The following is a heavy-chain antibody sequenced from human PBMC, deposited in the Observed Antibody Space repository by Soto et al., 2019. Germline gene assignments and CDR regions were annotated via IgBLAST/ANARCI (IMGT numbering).Heavy chain of an antibody. J-gene: IGHJ6*02. D-gene: IGHD6-13*01. CDR1: GYTFTSYG. CDR3: ARDLLYSSSHSPSKNYYYYGMDV. V-gene: IGHV1-18*01. CDR2: ISAYNGNT. Sequence: ASVKVSCKASGYTFTSYGISWVRQAPGQGLEWMGWISAYNGNTNYAQKLQGRVTMTRDTSISTAYMELSRLRSDDTAVYYCARDLLYSSSHSPSKNYYYYGMDVWGQGTTVTVSS.